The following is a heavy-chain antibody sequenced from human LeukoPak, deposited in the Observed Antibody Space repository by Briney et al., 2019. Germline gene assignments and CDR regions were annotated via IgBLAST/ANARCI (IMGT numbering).Heavy chain of an antibody. V-gene: IGHV4-59*01. CDR1: GGSFEHYF. J-gene: IGHJ4*02. Sequence: SETLSLTCTVSGGSFEHYFWSWIRQPPGKGLEWIGYVYYSGSTDYSPSLKSRLTISADTSKNQFSLKLSSVTAADTAVYYCASHRRSRGSEYWGQGTLVTVSS. D-gene: IGHD3-10*01. CDR2: VYYSGST. CDR3: ASHRRSRGSEY.